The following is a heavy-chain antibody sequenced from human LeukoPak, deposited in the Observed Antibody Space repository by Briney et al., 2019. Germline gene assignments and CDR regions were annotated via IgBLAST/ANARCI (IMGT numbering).Heavy chain of an antibody. J-gene: IGHJ3*02. D-gene: IGHD1-1*01. CDR2: ISYDGSNK. CDR3: ARVIRPHGTAFDI. CDR1: GFTFSSYA. V-gene: IGHV3-30-3*01. Sequence: GGSLRLSCAASGFTFSSYAMHWARQAPGKGLEWVAVISYDGSNKYYADSVKGRFTISRDNSKNTLYLQMNSLRAEDTAVYYCARVIRPHGTAFDIWGQGTMVTVSS.